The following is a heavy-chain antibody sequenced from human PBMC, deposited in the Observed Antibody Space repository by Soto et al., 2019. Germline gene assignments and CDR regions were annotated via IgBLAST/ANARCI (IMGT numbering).Heavy chain of an antibody. CDR1: GYTFTSYG. J-gene: IGHJ3*02. Sequence: GASVKVSCKASGYTFTSYGISWVRQAPGQGLEWMGWISAYNGNTNYAQKLQGRVTMTTDTSTSKAYMELRSLRSDDTAVYYCERVADFWSGSDAFDIWGQGTMVTVSS. CDR2: ISAYNGNT. D-gene: IGHD3-3*01. V-gene: IGHV1-18*01. CDR3: ERVADFWSGSDAFDI.